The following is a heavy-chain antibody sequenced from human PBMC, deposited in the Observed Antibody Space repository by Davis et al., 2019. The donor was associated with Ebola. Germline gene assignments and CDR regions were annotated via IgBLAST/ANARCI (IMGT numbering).Heavy chain of an antibody. J-gene: IGHJ6*02. CDR3: ARGPEGAASSHYYYYGMDV. CDR2: INPNSGGT. Sequence: VKVSCKASGHTFTGYYMHWVRQAPGQGLEWMGRINPNSGGTNYAQKFQGRVTMTRDTSISTAYMELSRLRSDDTAVYYCARGPEGAASSHYYYYGMDVWGQGTTVTVSS. CDR1: GHTFTGYY. D-gene: IGHD1-26*01. V-gene: IGHV1-2*06.